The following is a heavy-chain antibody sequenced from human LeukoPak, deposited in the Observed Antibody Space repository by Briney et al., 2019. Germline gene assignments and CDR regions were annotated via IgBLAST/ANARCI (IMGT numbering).Heavy chain of an antibody. CDR3: AKGGCSSTSCYLDY. D-gene: IGHD2-2*01. CDR2: MSYDGSNK. J-gene: IGHJ4*02. Sequence: GRSLRLSCAASAFTVTSYPMHWVRQAPGKGLEWVAVMSYDGSNKLYPDSVKGRFTISRDNSKNTLYLQMNSLRAEDTAVYYRAKGGCSSTSCYLDYWGQGTLVTVSS. V-gene: IGHV3-30-3*01. CDR1: AFTVTSYP.